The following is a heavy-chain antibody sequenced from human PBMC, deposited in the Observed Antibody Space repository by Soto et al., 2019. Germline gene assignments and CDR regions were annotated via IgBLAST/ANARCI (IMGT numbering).Heavy chain of an antibody. CDR1: GDSVSSNSAA. CDR2: TYYRSKWYN. CDR3: AREYSSSGVYYYYGMDV. Sequence: PSQTLSLTCAISGDSVSSNSAAWNWIRQSPSRGLEWLGRTYYRSKWYNDYAVSVKSQITINPDTSKNQFSLQLNSVTPEDTAVYYCAREYSSSGVYYYYGMDVWGQGTTVTVSS. J-gene: IGHJ6*02. V-gene: IGHV6-1*01. D-gene: IGHD6-13*01.